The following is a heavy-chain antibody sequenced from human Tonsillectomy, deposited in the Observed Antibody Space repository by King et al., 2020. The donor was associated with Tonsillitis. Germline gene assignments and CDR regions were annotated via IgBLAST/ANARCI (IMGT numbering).Heavy chain of an antibody. CDR2: IFPSGIT. J-gene: IGHJ5*02. CDR3: ARRGSGDTVNTRES. CDR1: GYSISRNNW. V-gene: IGHV4-4*02. Sequence: VQLQESGPGLVKPSGTLSLTCDVSGYSISRNNWWVWIRQSPGKGLEWIGEIFPSGITKYNPSLKTRVIISIDKSKNQFSLKLYSGTAADTAVYYCARRGSGDTVNTRESWGQGILVTVSS. D-gene: IGHD4-11*01.